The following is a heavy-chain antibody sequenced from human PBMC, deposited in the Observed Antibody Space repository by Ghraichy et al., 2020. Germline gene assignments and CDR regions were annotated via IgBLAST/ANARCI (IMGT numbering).Heavy chain of an antibody. Sequence: SVKVSCKASGGTFSSYAISWVRQAPGQGLEWMGGIIPIFGTANYAQKFQGRVTITADESTSTAYMELSSLRSEDTAVYYCARGYSSGWYGGLTFDYWGQGTLVTVSS. D-gene: IGHD6-19*01. CDR2: IIPIFGTA. CDR1: GGTFSSYA. J-gene: IGHJ4*02. V-gene: IGHV1-69*13. CDR3: ARGYSSGWYGGLTFDY.